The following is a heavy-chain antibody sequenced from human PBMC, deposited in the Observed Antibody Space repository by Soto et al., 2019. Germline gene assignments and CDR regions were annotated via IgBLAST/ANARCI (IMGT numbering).Heavy chain of an antibody. V-gene: IGHV1-69*13. CDR2: IIPIFGTA. Sequence: SVKVSCKASGGTFSSYAISWVRQAPGQGLEWMGGIIPIFGTANYAQKFQGRVTITADESTSTAYMELSSLRSEDTAVYYCARDRSCTNGVCLCFDPWGQGTLVTVSS. CDR3: ARDRSCTNGVCLCFDP. CDR1: GGTFSSYA. J-gene: IGHJ5*02. D-gene: IGHD2-8*01.